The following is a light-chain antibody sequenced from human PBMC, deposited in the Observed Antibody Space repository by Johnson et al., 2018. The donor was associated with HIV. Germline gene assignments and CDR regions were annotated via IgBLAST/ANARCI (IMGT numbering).Light chain of an antibody. CDR3: GTWDSSMSAV. CDR2: GNN. Sequence: QSVLTQPPSVSAAPGQKVTISCSGSSSNIGNNYVSWYQQFPGTAPKLLIYGNNKRPSGIPDRFSGSKSGTSATLGITGLQTGDEAKYYCGTWDSSMSAVFGSGTKVTVL. V-gene: IGLV1-51*01. CDR1: SSNIGNNY. J-gene: IGLJ1*01.